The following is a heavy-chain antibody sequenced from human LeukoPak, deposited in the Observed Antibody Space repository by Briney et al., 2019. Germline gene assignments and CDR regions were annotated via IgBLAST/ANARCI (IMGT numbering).Heavy chain of an antibody. CDR2: ISSSSRYI. CDR3: ARTGHPPHSSGWYTSFGMDV. V-gene: IGHV3-21*01. CDR1: GFTFSSYS. D-gene: IGHD6-19*01. Sequence: PGGSLRLSCAASGFTFSSYSMDWVRQAPGKGLEWVASISSSSRYIYYADSVKGGFTISRDNAKNSLYLQMNSLRAEDTAVYYCARTGHPPHSSGWYTSFGMDVWGQGPTVTVSS. J-gene: IGHJ6*02.